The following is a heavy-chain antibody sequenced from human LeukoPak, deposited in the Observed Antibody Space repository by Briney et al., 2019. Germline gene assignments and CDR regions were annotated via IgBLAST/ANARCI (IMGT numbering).Heavy chain of an antibody. J-gene: IGHJ4*02. V-gene: IGHV4-59*01. CDR2: MYYSGST. D-gene: IGHD5-12*01. Sequence: KSSETLPLTCTVSGDSISTYYWSWIRQPPGKGLEWIGYMYYSGSTNYNPSLKSRVTISLDTPKNQFSLRLNSVTAADTAVYYCARGVAGYGPYDDGGQGTLVTVSS. CDR3: ARGVAGYGPYDD. CDR1: GDSISTYY.